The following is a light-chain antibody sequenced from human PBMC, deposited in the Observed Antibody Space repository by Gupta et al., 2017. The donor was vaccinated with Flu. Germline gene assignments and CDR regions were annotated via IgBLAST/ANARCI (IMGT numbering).Light chain of an antibody. CDR1: QSVSTRY. J-gene: IGKJ1*01. CDR2: GAS. Sequence: EIVLTQSPGILSLSPGERATLSCRASQSVSTRYLAWYQQKPGQAPRLLIYGASSGSGTDFTLTISRLEPEDFAVYYCQQYGSSPQTFGQGTKVEIK. CDR3: QQYGSSPQT. V-gene: IGKV3-20*01.